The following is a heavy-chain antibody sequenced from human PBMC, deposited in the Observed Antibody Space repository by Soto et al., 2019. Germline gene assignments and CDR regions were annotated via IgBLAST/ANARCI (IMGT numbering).Heavy chain of an antibody. CDR2: IDHSGST. Sequence: QVQLQESGPGLVKPSETLSLSCTVSGGSLNSDNYYWSWVRQPPGKGLEWIGYIDHSGSTKYRPSLKSRVGISVDTSKNQFSLKVKSVTAADTAVYYCARLSCTLRYAIIGYYFDYWGQGTLVTVSS. J-gene: IGHJ4*02. CDR1: GGSLNSDNYY. CDR3: ARLSCTLRYAIIGYYFDY. D-gene: IGHD2-8*01. V-gene: IGHV4-61*01.